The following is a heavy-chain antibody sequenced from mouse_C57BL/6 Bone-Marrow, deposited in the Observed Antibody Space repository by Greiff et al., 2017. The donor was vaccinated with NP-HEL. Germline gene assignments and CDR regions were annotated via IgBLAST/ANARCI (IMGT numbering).Heavy chain of an antibody. V-gene: IGHV1-82*01. Sequence: VQLQQSGPELVKPGASVKISCKASGYAFSSSWMNWVKQRPGKGLEWIGRIYPGDGDTNYNGKFKGKATLTADKYSSTAYMQLSRLTSEDSAVYVCARSEDYSNYRFAYWGQGSLVTVSA. CDR3: ARSEDYSNYRFAY. D-gene: IGHD2-5*01. CDR1: GYAFSSSW. J-gene: IGHJ3*01. CDR2: IYPGDGDT.